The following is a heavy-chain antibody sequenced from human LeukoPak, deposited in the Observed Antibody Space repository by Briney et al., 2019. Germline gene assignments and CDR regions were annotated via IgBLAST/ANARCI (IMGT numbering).Heavy chain of an antibody. CDR3: PIDSAQTAFDY. D-gene: IGHD5-18*01. CDR1: GFTFSSYG. V-gene: IGHV3-30*02. J-gene: IGHJ4*02. Sequence: PGGSLRLSCVASGFTFSSYGMHWVRQAPGKGLEWVTFIRNDESNKYYADSVRGRFTVSRDNSNNTVYLQMNSLRVEDTAFYYCPIDSAQTAFDYWRQGTLVTVSS. CDR2: IRNDESNK.